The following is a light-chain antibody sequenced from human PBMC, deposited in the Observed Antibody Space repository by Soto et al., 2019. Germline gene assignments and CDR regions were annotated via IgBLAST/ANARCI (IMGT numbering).Light chain of an antibody. J-gene: IGKJ1*01. V-gene: IGKV1-5*03. Sequence: DIQMTQSPSTLSASVGDRVTITCRASQSISGLLAWYQHKPGKAPKLLIYKASGLESGVPSRFSGSGSGTEFTLTINGLQPDDFASHYCQQYNSYWTFGQGTKVDI. CDR2: KAS. CDR3: QQYNSYWT. CDR1: QSISGL.